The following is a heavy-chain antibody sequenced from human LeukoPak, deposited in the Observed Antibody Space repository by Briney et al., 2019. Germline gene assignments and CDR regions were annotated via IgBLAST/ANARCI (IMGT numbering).Heavy chain of an antibody. J-gene: IGHJ4*02. CDR2: ISGSGGST. D-gene: IGHD3-22*01. V-gene: IGHV3-23*01. Sequence: PGGSLRLSCAASGFTFSSYTMTWVRQAPGKGLEWVSGISGSGGSTYYADSVKGRFTISRDDSKSTLNLQMNSLRVEDTAVYYCAKDPRASSAYYYDRLGYWGQGTLVTVSS. CDR3: AKDPRASSAYYYDRLGY. CDR1: GFTFSSYT.